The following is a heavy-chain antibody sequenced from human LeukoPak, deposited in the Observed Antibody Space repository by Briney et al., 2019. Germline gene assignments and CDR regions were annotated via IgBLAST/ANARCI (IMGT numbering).Heavy chain of an antibody. J-gene: IGHJ4*02. CDR2: IKQDGSEK. D-gene: IGHD3-3*01. Sequence: GGSLRLSCAASGFTFSSYWMSWVRQAPGKGLEWVANIKQDGSEKYYVDSVKGRFTISRDNSRNSLYLQMNSLRAEDTAVYYCARVSAEWLLSYWGQGTLVTVSS. V-gene: IGHV3-7*01. CDR3: ARVSAEWLLSY. CDR1: GFTFSSYW.